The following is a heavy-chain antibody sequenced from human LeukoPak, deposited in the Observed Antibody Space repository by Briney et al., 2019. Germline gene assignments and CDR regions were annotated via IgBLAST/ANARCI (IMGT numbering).Heavy chain of an antibody. J-gene: IGHJ4*02. CDR1: GYTFTSYD. CDR2: MNPNSGNT. D-gene: IGHD6-19*01. CDR3: ARDRVGVGGNGWEN. V-gene: IGHV1-8*01. Sequence: GASVKVSCKASGYTFTSYDINWVRQATGQGPEWTGWMNPNSGNTGYVQKFQGRVTMTRDTSISTAYMELSSLTSEDTAIYYCARDRVGVGGNGWENWGQGTLVIVSS.